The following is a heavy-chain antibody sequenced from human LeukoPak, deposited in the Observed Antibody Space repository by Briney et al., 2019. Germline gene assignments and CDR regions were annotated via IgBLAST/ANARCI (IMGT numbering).Heavy chain of an antibody. Sequence: GGSLRLSCAASGFTFSSYAVSWVRQAPGKGLEWVSAISGSGGSTYYADSVKGRFTISRDNSKNTLYLQMNSLRAEDTAVYYCAKDRGIVVVPAALFDYWGQGTLVTVSS. V-gene: IGHV3-23*01. CDR1: GFTFSSYA. CDR3: AKDRGIVVVPAALFDY. CDR2: ISGSGGST. J-gene: IGHJ4*02. D-gene: IGHD2-2*01.